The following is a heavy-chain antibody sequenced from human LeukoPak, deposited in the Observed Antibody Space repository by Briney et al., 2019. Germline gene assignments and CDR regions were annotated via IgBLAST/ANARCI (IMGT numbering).Heavy chain of an antibody. CDR3: ARDYYGSGILDWFDP. Sequence: GGSLRLSCAASGLTFSDYYMSWIRQAPGKGLEWVSYISSSGSTIYYADSVKGRFTISRDNAKNSLYLQMNSLRAEDTAVYYCARDYYGSGILDWFDPWGQGTLVTVSS. J-gene: IGHJ5*02. V-gene: IGHV3-11*01. CDR1: GLTFSDYY. D-gene: IGHD3-10*01. CDR2: ISSSGSTI.